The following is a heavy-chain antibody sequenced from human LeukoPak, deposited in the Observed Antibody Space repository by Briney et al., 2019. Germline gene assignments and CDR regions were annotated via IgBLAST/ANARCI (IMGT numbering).Heavy chain of an antibody. J-gene: IGHJ4*02. V-gene: IGHV3-48*03. CDR3: ARDSFRGSYSDY. D-gene: IGHD1-26*01. CDR2: ISSSGSTI. CDR1: GFTFSSYA. Sequence: GGSLRLSCAASGFTFSSYAMNWVRQAPGKGLEWVSYISSSGSTIYYADSVKGRFTISRDNAKNSLYLQMNSLRAGDTAVYYCARDSFRGSYSDYWGQGTLVTVSS.